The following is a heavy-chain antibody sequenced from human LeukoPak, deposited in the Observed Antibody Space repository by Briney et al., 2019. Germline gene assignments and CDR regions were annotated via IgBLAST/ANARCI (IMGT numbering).Heavy chain of an antibody. CDR2: IYYSGST. D-gene: IGHD1-1*01. CDR3: ARDQYNWNDGLWFDP. Sequence: SETPSLTCTVSGGSISSYYWSWIRQPPGKGLEWIGYIYYSGSTNYNPSLKSRVTISVDTSKNQFSLKLSSVTAADTAVYYCARDQYNWNDGLWFDPWGQGTLVTVSS. CDR1: GGSISSYY. V-gene: IGHV4-59*01. J-gene: IGHJ5*02.